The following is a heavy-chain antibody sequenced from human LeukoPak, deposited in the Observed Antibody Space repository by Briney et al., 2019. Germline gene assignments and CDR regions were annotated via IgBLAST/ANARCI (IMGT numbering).Heavy chain of an antibody. Sequence: ASVKVSCKTSGYTFTGYYIHWVRQAPGQGLEWMGWINPNSGGTDYAQKFQGRVTMTRDTSISTAYMELSRLSSDDTAVYYCARVLLDFWSGFGSWGQGTLVTASS. CDR3: ARVLLDFWSGFGS. J-gene: IGHJ4*02. D-gene: IGHD3-3*01. CDR1: GYTFTGYY. V-gene: IGHV1-2*02. CDR2: INPNSGGT.